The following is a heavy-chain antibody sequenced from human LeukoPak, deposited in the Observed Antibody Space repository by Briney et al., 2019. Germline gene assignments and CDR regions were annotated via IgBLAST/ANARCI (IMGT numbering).Heavy chain of an antibody. V-gene: IGHV1-69*06. CDR2: IIPIFGTA. J-gene: IGHJ4*02. CDR3: ARGAYYDILTGYLDY. Sequence: SVKVSCKASGGTFSSYAISWVRQAPGQGLEWMGGIIPIFGTANYAQKFQGRVTITADKSTSTAYMELSSLRSEDTAVYYCARGAYYDILTGYLDYWGQGTLVTVSS. D-gene: IGHD3-9*01. CDR1: GGTFSSYA.